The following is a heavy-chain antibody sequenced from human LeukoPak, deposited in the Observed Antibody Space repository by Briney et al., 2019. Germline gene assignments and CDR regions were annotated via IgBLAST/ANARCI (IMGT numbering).Heavy chain of an antibody. CDR2: IYYSGST. J-gene: IGHJ6*04. V-gene: IGHV4-39*07. CDR3: ARGPTMKMDV. CDR1: GGSISSSSYY. D-gene: IGHD3-22*01. Sequence: SETLSLTCTVSGGSISSSSYYWGWIRQPPGKGLEWIGSIYYSGSTYYNPSLKSRVTISVDTSKNQFSLKLSSVTAADTAVYYCARGPTMKMDVWGKGTTVTVSS.